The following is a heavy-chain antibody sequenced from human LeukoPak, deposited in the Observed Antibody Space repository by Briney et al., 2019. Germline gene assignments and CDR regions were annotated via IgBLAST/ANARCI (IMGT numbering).Heavy chain of an antibody. Sequence: ASVMVSCKTAGYTFTDYYMHWVRQAPGQGLEWMGWINPNSGGTNYAQKFQGRVTMTRDTSISTAYMELSKLRPDDTAVYYCARAHPSDYWGQGTLVTVSS. CDR1: GYTFTDYY. CDR3: ARAHPSDY. CDR2: INPNSGGT. J-gene: IGHJ4*02. V-gene: IGHV1-2*02.